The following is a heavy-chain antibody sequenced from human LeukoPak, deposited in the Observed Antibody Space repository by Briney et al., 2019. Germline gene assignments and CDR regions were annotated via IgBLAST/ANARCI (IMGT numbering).Heavy chain of an antibody. Sequence: PGGSLRLSCAASGFTFSSYSMNWVRQASGKGLEWVSSISSSSSYIYYADSVKGRFTISRDNAKNSLYLQMNSLRAEDTAVYYCARVRRAYGDYRCFDYWGQGTLVTVSS. CDR2: ISSSSSYI. J-gene: IGHJ4*02. D-gene: IGHD4-17*01. CDR1: GFTFSSYS. CDR3: ARVRRAYGDYRCFDY. V-gene: IGHV3-21*01.